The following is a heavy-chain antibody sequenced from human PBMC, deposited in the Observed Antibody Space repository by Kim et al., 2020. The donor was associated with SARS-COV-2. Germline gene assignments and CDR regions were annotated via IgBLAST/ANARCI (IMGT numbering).Heavy chain of an antibody. CDR2: IKSKTDGGTT. CDR3: TTDPYRIVVVITTLANDY. Sequence: GGSLRLSCAASGFTFSNAWMSWVRQAPGKGLECVGRIKSKTDGGTTDYAAPVKGRFTISRDDSKNTLYLQMNSLKTEDTAVYYCTTDPYRIVVVITTLANDYWGQGTLVTVSS. V-gene: IGHV3-15*01. CDR1: GFTFSNAW. D-gene: IGHD3-22*01. J-gene: IGHJ4*02.